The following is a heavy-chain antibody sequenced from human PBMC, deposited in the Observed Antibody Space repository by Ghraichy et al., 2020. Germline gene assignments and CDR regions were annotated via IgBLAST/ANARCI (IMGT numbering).Heavy chain of an antibody. CDR3: SKDGEF. V-gene: IGHV3-7*01. CDR1: GFTFSSYW. CDR2: IKEDGSEK. Sequence: GGSLRLSCVASGFTFSSYWMSWVRQAPGKGLEWVANIKEDGSEKYYVDSVKGRFTISRDNAKNSLYLQMNSLTAEDTAVYYCSKDGEFWGQGTLVTVSS. J-gene: IGHJ4*02. D-gene: IGHD3-10*01.